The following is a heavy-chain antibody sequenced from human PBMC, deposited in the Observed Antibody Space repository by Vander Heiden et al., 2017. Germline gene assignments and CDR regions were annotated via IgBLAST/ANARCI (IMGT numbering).Heavy chain of an antibody. CDR2: MNPTSGNT. D-gene: IGHD1-26*01. Sequence: QVQLVQSGAEVKKPGASVKVSCKASGYTFTSYDIHWVRQATGQGLEWMGWMNPTSGNTGYAQKFQGRVTMTRNTSISTAYMELSSLRSEDTAVYYCARGGSQNRHYYYYYGMDVWGQGTTVTVSS. J-gene: IGHJ6*02. V-gene: IGHV1-8*01. CDR3: ARGGSQNRHYYYYYGMDV. CDR1: GYTFTSYD.